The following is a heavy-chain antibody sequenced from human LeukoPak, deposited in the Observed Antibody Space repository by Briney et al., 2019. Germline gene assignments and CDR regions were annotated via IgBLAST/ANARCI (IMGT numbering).Heavy chain of an antibody. J-gene: IGHJ4*02. D-gene: IGHD1-26*01. CDR1: GGSINSYY. CDR3: ARAGYTISYYSLDY. Sequence: PSETLSLTCTVSGGSINSYYWGWIRQPAGKGLEWIGRIYTTGSTNYNPSLESRVTMSVDTSKNQFSLKLTSVTAADTAIYCCARAGYTISYYSLDYWGQGILVTVSS. CDR2: IYTTGST. V-gene: IGHV4-4*07.